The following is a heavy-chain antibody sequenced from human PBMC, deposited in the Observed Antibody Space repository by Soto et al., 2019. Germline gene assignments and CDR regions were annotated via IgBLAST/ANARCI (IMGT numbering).Heavy chain of an antibody. D-gene: IGHD2-2*01. CDR2: INPSGGST. J-gene: IGHJ3*02. Sequence: ASVKVSCKASGYTFNSYYIHWVRQAPGQGPEWMGMINPSGGSTDYAQKFQGRVTMTRDTSTSTVYMDLSSLRSADTAIYYCAREGRYCTSATCKHDAFDIWGQGTMVT. CDR3: AREGRYCTSATCKHDAFDI. V-gene: IGHV1-46*02. CDR1: GYTFNSYY.